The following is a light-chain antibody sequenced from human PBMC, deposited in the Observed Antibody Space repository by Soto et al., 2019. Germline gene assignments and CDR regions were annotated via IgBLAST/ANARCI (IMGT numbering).Light chain of an antibody. CDR3: QQYGSSGT. CDR1: QAVNTR. V-gene: IGKV3-15*01. CDR2: GAS. J-gene: IGKJ1*01. Sequence: EIVLTQSPATLSSFPGDRVTLSCRASQAVNTRLALYQHKPGQAPRLLIYGASTRATGIPARFSGSGSGTEFTLTISSLQSEDFAVYYCQQYGSSGTFGQGTKVDIK.